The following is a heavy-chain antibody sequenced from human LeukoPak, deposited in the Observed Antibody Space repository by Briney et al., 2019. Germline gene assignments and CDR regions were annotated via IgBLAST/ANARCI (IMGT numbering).Heavy chain of an antibody. Sequence: SETLSLTCAVSGGSISSSNWWSWVRQPPGKGLEWIGEIYHSGSTYYNPSLKSRVTISVDTSKNQFSLELSSVTAADTAVYYCARGIVVVTNDAFDIWGQGTMVTVSS. CDR1: GGSISSSNW. J-gene: IGHJ3*02. CDR2: IYHSGST. D-gene: IGHD2-21*02. CDR3: ARGIVVVTNDAFDI. V-gene: IGHV4-4*02.